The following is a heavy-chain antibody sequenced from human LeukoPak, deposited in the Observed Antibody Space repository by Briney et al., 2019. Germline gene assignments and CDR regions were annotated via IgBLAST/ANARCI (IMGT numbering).Heavy chain of an antibody. V-gene: IGHV3-48*01. CDR1: GFTFSSYS. CDR3: ARVYTTSSSWYGDFDY. J-gene: IGHJ4*02. D-gene: IGHD6-13*01. Sequence: GGSLRLSCAASGFTFSSYSMNWVRQAPGKGLEWVSYISSSGSTIYYGDSVKGRFTISRDNAKNSLYLQMNSLRAEDTAVYYCARVYTTSSSWYGDFDYWGQGTLVTVSS. CDR2: ISSSGSTI.